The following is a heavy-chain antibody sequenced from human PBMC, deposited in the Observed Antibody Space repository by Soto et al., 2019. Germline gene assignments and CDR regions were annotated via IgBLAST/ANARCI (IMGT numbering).Heavy chain of an antibody. J-gene: IGHJ3*02. CDR3: ASNSHCDGGNCPMGGFDM. Sequence: GESLKIYRKGSGYGFSTHWLAWLRQMPGKGLEWVGIIYPGNSNTMYSPSFQGPVTNSADTALSTTYLQWDTMKPSDTAIYFCASNSHCDGGNCPMGGFDMWGQGTMVTVSS. CDR2: IYPGNSNT. D-gene: IGHD2-15*01. V-gene: IGHV5-51*01. CDR1: GYGFSTHW.